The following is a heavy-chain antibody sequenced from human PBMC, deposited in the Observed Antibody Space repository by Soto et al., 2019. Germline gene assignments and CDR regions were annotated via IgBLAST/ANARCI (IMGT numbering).Heavy chain of an antibody. CDR3: ARAASYYDFWSGYYRRVDAFDI. J-gene: IGHJ3*02. V-gene: IGHV4-34*01. CDR1: GGPFSGYY. D-gene: IGHD3-3*01. CDR2: INHSGTT. Sequence: SETLSLTCGVYGGPFSGYYWSWIRQPPGKGLEWIGQINHSGTTNYNPSLKSRVTTSVDTSKNQFSLKLSSVTAADTAVYYCARAASYYDFWSGYYRRVDAFDIWGQGTMVT.